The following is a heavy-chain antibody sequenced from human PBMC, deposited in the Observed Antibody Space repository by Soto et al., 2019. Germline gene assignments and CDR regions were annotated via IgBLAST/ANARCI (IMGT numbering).Heavy chain of an antibody. J-gene: IGHJ5*02. CDR1: GFSLSTSGVG. V-gene: IGHV2-5*02. D-gene: IGHD5-12*01. CDR3: AHRVVRPNGYDYGFDT. Sequence: QITVKESGPTLVKPTQTLTLTCTFSGFSLSTSGVGVGWIRQPPGKALEWLALIFWDDDKRYRPSLKSRLTITKDTSKNQVVLTMTNVDPVDTATYYCAHRVVRPNGYDYGFDTWGQGTLVIVSS. CDR2: IFWDDDK.